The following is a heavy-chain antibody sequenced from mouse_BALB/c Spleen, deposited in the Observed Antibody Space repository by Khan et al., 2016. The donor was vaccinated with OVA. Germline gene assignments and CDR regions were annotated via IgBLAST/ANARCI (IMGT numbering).Heavy chain of an antibody. V-gene: IGHV1-62-2*01. CDR1: GYNFIDYI. CDR2: FDPGSGSI. Sequence: QVRLQQSGAGLVKPGASVKLSCKASGYNFIDYIIQWVKQRSGQGPEWIGWFDPGSGSIKYNEKIKDKATLTADKSSSTVYMELSRLTSEDSAVYFCARHGGYGNYDAMDYWGQGTSVTVSS. CDR3: ARHGGYGNYDAMDY. D-gene: IGHD2-1*01. J-gene: IGHJ4*01.